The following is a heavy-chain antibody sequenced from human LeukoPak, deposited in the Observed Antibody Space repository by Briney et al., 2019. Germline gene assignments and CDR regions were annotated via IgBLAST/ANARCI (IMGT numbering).Heavy chain of an antibody. CDR3: ARDLGGGNFDY. Sequence: PSETLSLTCTVSGGSISSYYWSWIRRPPGKGLEWSGYIYYSGSTNYNPSLKSRVTISVDTSKNQFSLKLSSVTAADTAVYYCARDLGGGNFDYWGQGTLVTVSS. J-gene: IGHJ4*02. CDR1: GGSISSYY. CDR2: IYYSGST. D-gene: IGHD2-15*01. V-gene: IGHV4-59*01.